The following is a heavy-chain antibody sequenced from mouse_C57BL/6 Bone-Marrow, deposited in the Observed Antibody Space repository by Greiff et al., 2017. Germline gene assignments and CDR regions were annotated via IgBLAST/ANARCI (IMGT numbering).Heavy chain of an antibody. J-gene: IGHJ4*01. V-gene: IGHV5-17*01. CDR3: ARPYYSNHVYYAMDY. CDR1: GFTFSDYG. CDR2: ISRGSSTI. D-gene: IGHD2-5*01. Sequence: EVKLVESGGGLVKPGGSLKLSCAASGFTFSDYGMHWVRQAPEKGLEWVAYISRGSSTIYYADTVKGRFTISGDNAKNTLFLQMTSLRSEDTAMYYCARPYYSNHVYYAMDYWGQGTSVTVSS.